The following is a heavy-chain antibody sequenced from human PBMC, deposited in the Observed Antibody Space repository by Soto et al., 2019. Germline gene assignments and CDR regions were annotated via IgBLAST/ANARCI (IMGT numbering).Heavy chain of an antibody. D-gene: IGHD6-13*01. Sequence: GEALKVSCKGSGYSFTSDWIGWVRQMPGKGLEWMGIIYPGDSDTRYSPSFQGQVTISADKSISTAYLRWSSLKASDTAMYYCASSTPAAASYYYYGMDVWGQGTRVTASS. CDR3: ASSTPAAASYYYYGMDV. CDR1: GYSFTSDW. CDR2: IYPGDSDT. J-gene: IGHJ6*02. V-gene: IGHV5-51*01.